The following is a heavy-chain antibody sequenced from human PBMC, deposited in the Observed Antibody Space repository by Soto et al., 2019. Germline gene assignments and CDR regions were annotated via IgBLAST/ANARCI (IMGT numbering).Heavy chain of an antibody. Sequence: SETLSLTCTVSGGSISYEYYHWTWIRQSPGKGLEWIGYIHYSGSIIYNPSFKSRVTISVDTSKNQFSLQLSSVTAADTAVYYCARCAGYCTNGVCYNSYYYGMDVWGQGTTVTVSS. CDR2: IHYSGSI. D-gene: IGHD2-8*01. CDR1: GGSISYEYYH. V-gene: IGHV4-30-4*08. J-gene: IGHJ6*02. CDR3: ARCAGYCTNGVCYNSYYYGMDV.